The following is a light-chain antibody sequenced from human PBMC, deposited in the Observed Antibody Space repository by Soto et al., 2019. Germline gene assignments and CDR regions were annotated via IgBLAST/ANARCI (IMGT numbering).Light chain of an antibody. J-gene: IGLJ2*01. Sequence: QSVLTQPPSASGSPGQSVTISCIGTSSDVGRYNYVSWYQHHPGKAPKLIIYEVTKRPSGVPDRFSGSKSGNTASLTVSGLQADDEADYYCNSYVTSNVVVFGGGTQLTVL. CDR1: SSDVGRYNY. CDR2: EVT. CDR3: NSYVTSNVVV. V-gene: IGLV2-8*01.